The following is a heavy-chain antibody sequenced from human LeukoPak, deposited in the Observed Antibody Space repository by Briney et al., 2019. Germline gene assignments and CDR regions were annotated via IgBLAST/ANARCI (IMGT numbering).Heavy chain of an antibody. CDR3: ARKNGRGYFDY. J-gene: IGHJ4*02. Sequence: SETLSLTCTVSGYSISTGYYWDWLRQPPGKGLEWIGTFYHGGSTYYNPSLKSRVTISVDTTKNQFSLNLTSVTAADTAVYYCARKNGRGYFDYWGQGTLITVSS. D-gene: IGHD2-15*01. CDR2: FYHGGST. CDR1: GYSISTGYY. V-gene: IGHV4-38-2*02.